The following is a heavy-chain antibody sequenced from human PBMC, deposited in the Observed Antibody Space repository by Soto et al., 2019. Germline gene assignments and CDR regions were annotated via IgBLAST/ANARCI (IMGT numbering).Heavy chain of an antibody. D-gene: IGHD6-6*01. J-gene: IGHJ6*03. V-gene: IGHV1-3*01. CDR2: INAGNGNT. CDR3: ARGSSIYYYYYMDV. CDR1: GYTFTSYA. Sequence: ASLKVSCKASGYTFTSYAMHWVRQAPGQRLEWMGWINAGNGNTKYSQKFQGRVTITRDTSASTAYMELSSLRSEDTAVYYCARGSSIYYYYYMDVWGKGTTVTVSS.